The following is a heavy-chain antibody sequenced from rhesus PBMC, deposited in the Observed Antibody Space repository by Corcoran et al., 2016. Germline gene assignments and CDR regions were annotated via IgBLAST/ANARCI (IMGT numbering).Heavy chain of an antibody. Sequence: QVQLQESGPGLVKPSETLSLTCAVSGGSISSSYYYWSWTRQAPGKGLEWIGYISYSGSTSYNPSLKSRVTISRDTSKNQFSLKLSSVTAADTAVYYCARYYEDDYGYYYTPQYYFDYWGQGVLVTVSS. J-gene: IGHJ4*01. CDR2: ISYSGST. V-gene: IGHV4-122*02. CDR1: GGSISSSYYY. CDR3: ARYYEDDYGYYYTPQYYFDY. D-gene: IGHD3S6*01.